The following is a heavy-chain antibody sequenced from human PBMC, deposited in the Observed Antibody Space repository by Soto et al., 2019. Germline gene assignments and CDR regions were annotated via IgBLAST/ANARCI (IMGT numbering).Heavy chain of an antibody. V-gene: IGHV3-11*06. Sequence: TGGSLRLSCAASGCTFSDYYMSWIRQAPGKGLEWVSYISSSSSYTNYADSVKGRFTISRDNAKNSLYLQMNSLRAEDTAVYYCARVYGIAVAGTLDFWGHGTLVTVSS. CDR3: ARVYGIAVAGTLDF. J-gene: IGHJ4*01. CDR2: ISSSSSYT. D-gene: IGHD6-19*01. CDR1: GCTFSDYY.